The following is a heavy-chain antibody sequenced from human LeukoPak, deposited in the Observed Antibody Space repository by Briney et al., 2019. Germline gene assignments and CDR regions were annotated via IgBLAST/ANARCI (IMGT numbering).Heavy chain of an antibody. D-gene: IGHD2-8*01. V-gene: IGHV3-21*01. CDR1: GLTFSSYS. J-gene: IGHJ6*02. CDR3: ARDRHCVNGLCHNSPGMDV. Sequence: GGSLRPSCAASGLTFSSYSMNWVRQAPGKGLEWVSSISSSSSYIYYAGSVKGRFTISRDNSKKTMYLQINRLRAEDTAVYYRARDRHCVNGLCHNSPGMDVWGRGTTVTVSS. CDR2: ISSSSSYI.